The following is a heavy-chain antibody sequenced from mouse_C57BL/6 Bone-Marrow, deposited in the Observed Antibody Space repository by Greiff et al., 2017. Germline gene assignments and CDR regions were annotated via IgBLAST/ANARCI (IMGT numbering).Heavy chain of an antibody. J-gene: IGHJ1*03. D-gene: IGHD1-1*01. CDR2: IYPGSGSS. V-gene: IGHV1-55*01. CDR3: ARSPIYYYGPWYFDV. Sequence: QVQLQQPGAELVKPGASVKMSCKASGYTFTSYWITWVKQRPGQGLEWIGDIYPGSGSSNYNEKFKSKATLTVDTSSSTAYMQLSILTSEDSAVYYCARSPIYYYGPWYFDVWGTGTTVTVSS. CDR1: GYTFTSYW.